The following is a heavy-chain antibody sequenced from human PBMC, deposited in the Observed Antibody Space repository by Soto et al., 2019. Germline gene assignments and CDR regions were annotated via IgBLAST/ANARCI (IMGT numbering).Heavy chain of an antibody. J-gene: IGHJ4*02. V-gene: IGHV5-51*01. CDR1: GYRFINYW. CDR2: IYPDDSDT. D-gene: IGHD3-9*01. CDR3: ARRDMLTGYVYFDY. Sequence: PGESLKVSSRGAGYRFINYWVGWVRQMPGKGLEWMGIIYPDDSDTRYSPSFQGHVTISADKSISTAYLQWSSLKASDSATYYCARRDMLTGYVYFDYWRQGTQVTVSS.